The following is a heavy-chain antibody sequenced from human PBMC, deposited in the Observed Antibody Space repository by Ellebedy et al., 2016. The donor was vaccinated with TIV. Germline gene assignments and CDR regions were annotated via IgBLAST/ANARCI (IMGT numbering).Heavy chain of an antibody. V-gene: IGHV4-31*03. Sequence: SETLSLXCTVSGGSISTGGYYWGWIRQHPGKGLEWIGYIYYSGSTYYNPSLKSRVTISADSSKNQFSLQLSSVTAADAAVYYCARDVHTDHYYGMDVWGRGTTVTVSS. CDR1: GGSISTGGYY. CDR2: IYYSGST. CDR3: ARDVHTDHYYGMDV. D-gene: IGHD5-18*01. J-gene: IGHJ6*02.